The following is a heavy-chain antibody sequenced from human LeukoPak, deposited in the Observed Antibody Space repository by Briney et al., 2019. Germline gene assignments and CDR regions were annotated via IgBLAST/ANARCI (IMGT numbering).Heavy chain of an antibody. CDR1: GGSISSYS. CDR3: ARGSSGLFDY. CDR2: IYYSGTT. J-gene: IGHJ4*02. D-gene: IGHD6-19*01. Sequence: SETLSLTCTVSGGSISSYSWTWLRQPPGKGLEWIGYIYYSGTTNYNPSLESRITISIDTSKNQFSLKLSSVTAADTAVYYCARGSSGLFDYWGQGILVTVSS. V-gene: IGHV4-59*01.